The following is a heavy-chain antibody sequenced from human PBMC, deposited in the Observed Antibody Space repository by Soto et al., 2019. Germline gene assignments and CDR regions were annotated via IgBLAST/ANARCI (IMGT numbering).Heavy chain of an antibody. V-gene: IGHV3-23*01. CDR3: ARTPIRAAALLGWSYGMDV. D-gene: IGHD3-3*01. J-gene: IGHJ6*02. CDR1: GFSFSDYA. CDR2: IGGGSGRTT. Sequence: PGGSLRLSCAASGFSFSDYAMTWVRQAPGKGLEWVSAIGGGSGRTTYYADSVKGRFTISRDNSKNTLYLQMNSLRADDTAIYFCARTPIRAAALLGWSYGMDVWGQGTTVTVSS.